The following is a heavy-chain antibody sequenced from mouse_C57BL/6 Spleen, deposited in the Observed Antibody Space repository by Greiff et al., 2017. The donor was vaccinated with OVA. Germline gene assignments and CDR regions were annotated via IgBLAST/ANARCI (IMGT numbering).Heavy chain of an antibody. D-gene: IGHD2-4*01. Sequence: VQLQQSGPELVKPGASVKIPCKASGYTFTDYHMDWVKQSHGKRLEWIGDINPNNGGTIYNQTFKGTATLTGDKSSSTAYMELRSLTSEDTAVYYCARGDYPPVAYWGQGTLVTVSA. V-gene: IGHV1-18*01. CDR3: ARGDYPPVAY. CDR2: INPNNGGT. J-gene: IGHJ3*01. CDR1: GYTFTDYH.